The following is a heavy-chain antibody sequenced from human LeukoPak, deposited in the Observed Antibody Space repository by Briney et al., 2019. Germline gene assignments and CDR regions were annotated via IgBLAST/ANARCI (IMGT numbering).Heavy chain of an antibody. CDR1: GGSFSGYY. CDR2: INHSGST. D-gene: IGHD5-18*01. CDR3: ARSFSGYSYGRLVY. J-gene: IGHJ4*02. V-gene: IGHV4-34*01. Sequence: SETLSLTCAVYGGSFSGYYWSWIRQPPGKGLEWIGEINHSGSTNYNPSLESRVTISVDTSKNQFSLKLSSVTAADTAVYCCARSFSGYSYGRLVYWGQGTLVTVSS.